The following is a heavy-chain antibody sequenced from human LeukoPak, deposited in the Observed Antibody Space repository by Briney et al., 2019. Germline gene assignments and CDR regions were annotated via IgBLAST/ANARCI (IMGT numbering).Heavy chain of an antibody. J-gene: IGHJ3*02. V-gene: IGHV4-59*01. CDR2: IYYSGST. D-gene: IGHD1-26*01. CDR3: ATRSGSYSGFAFDI. Sequence: SETLSLTCTVSGGSISSYYWSWIRQPLGKGLEWIGYIYYSGSTNYNPSLKSRVTISVDTSKNQFSLKLSSVTAADTAVYYCATRSGSYSGFAFDIWGQGTMVTVSS. CDR1: GGSISSYY.